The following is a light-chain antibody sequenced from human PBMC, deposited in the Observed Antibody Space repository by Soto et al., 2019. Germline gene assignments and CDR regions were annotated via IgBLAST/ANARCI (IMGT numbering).Light chain of an antibody. CDR3: QQRSDWLPLT. Sequence: EVVLTQSPATLSLSSGEGATLSCRASQSVSTALAWYQQRPGQAPRLLIYDASKRATGIPARFSGSGSGTDFTLTISSLEPEDYAVYYCQQRSDWLPLTFGGGTKVEIK. CDR2: DAS. J-gene: IGKJ4*01. CDR1: QSVSTA. V-gene: IGKV3-11*01.